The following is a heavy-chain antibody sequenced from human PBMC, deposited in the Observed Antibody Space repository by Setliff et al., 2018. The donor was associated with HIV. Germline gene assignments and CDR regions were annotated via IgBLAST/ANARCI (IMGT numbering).Heavy chain of an antibody. Sequence: NPSETLSLTCAVYGGSFSGYYWSWIRQPPGKGLEWVGEINHSGSTSYNSSLKSRLTISVDTSRNQFSLKLSSVTAADTAVYYCARGPQYYDILTGNYPYYNYGMDVWGQGTTVTVSS. CDR1: GGSFSGYY. D-gene: IGHD3-9*01. V-gene: IGHV4-34*01. J-gene: IGHJ6*02. CDR3: ARGPQYYDILTGNYPYYNYGMDV. CDR2: INHSGST.